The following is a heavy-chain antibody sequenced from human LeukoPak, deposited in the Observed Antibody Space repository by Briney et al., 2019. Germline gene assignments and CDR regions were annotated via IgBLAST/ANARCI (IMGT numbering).Heavy chain of an antibody. CDR2: ISYDGSNK. Sequence: GGSLSLSCAASGFTFSSYGMHWVRQAPGKGLEWVAVISYDGSNKYYADSVKGRFTISRDNSKNTLYLQMNSLRAEDTAVYYCAKARMYYYDSSGLFDAFDIWGQGTMVTVSS. V-gene: IGHV3-30*18. D-gene: IGHD3-22*01. CDR3: AKARMYYYDSSGLFDAFDI. CDR1: GFTFSSYG. J-gene: IGHJ3*02.